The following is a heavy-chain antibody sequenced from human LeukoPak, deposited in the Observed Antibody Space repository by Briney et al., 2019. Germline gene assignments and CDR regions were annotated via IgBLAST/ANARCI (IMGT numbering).Heavy chain of an antibody. Sequence: GASVKVSCEASGYTFTGYYMSWVRQAPGQGFEWMGWINPNSGATKYAQNFQGRVTMTRDTSITAAYMEVSGLTFDDTAVYYCARSDEYASEYYLDYWGQGTLVTVSS. J-gene: IGHJ4*02. V-gene: IGHV1-2*02. CDR3: ARSDEYASEYYLDY. CDR1: GYTFTGYY. D-gene: IGHD2-2*01. CDR2: INPNSGAT.